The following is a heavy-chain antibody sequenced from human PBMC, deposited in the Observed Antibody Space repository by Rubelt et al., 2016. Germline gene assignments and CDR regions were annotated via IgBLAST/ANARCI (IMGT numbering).Heavy chain of an antibody. V-gene: IGHV5-10-1*01. J-gene: IGHJ4*02. CDR3: ARDHDYGDYGDF. CDR2: T. D-gene: IGHD4-17*01. Sequence: TNYSPSFQGHVTISADKSISTAYLQWSSLKASDTAMYYCARDHDYGDYGDFWGQGTLVTVSS.